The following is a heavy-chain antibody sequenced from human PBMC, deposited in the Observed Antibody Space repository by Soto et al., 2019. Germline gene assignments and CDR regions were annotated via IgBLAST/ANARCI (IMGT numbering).Heavy chain of an antibody. V-gene: IGHV3-13*01. CDR1: GFTFSSYD. CDR3: ARRGYSGYDYAFDI. J-gene: IGHJ3*02. Sequence: GGSLRLSCAASGFTFSSYDMHWVRQATGKGLEWVSAIGTAGDTYYPGSVKGRFTISRENAKNSLYLQMNSLRAGDTAVYYCARRGYSGYDYAFDIWGQGTMVTVSS. CDR2: IGTAGDT. D-gene: IGHD5-12*01.